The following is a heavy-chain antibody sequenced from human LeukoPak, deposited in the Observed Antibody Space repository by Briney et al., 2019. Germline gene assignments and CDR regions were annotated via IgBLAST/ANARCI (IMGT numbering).Heavy chain of an antibody. CDR2: INHSGST. CDR3: ARAQDYGMDV. CDR1: GGSFSGYY. J-gene: IGHJ6*02. Sequence: PSETLSLTCAVYGGSFSGYYWSWIRQPPGKGLEWIGEINHSGSTNYNPSLKSRVTIPVDRSKNQFSLKLSSVTAADTAVYYCARAQDYGMDVWGQGTTVTVSS. V-gene: IGHV4-34*01.